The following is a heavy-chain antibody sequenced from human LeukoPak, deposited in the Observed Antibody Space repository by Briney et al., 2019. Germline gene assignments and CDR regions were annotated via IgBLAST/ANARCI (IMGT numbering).Heavy chain of an antibody. CDR1: GLTFSSYW. CDR2: IKQDGSEK. CDR3: ARVQHEWLMDY. Sequence: GGSLRLSCAASGLTFSSYWMTWVRQAPGKGLEWVANIKQDGSEKYYVDSVKGRFTISRDNAKNSLYPQMNSLRAEDTAVYYCARVQHEWLMDYWGQGTLVTVSS. D-gene: IGHD3-3*01. J-gene: IGHJ4*02. V-gene: IGHV3-7*01.